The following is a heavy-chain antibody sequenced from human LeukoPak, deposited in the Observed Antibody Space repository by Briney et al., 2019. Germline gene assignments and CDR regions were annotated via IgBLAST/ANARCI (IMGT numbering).Heavy chain of an antibody. CDR3: AKDRGMATIYYFDY. CDR1: GLTFSSYG. CDR2: IWYDGSNK. J-gene: IGHJ4*02. V-gene: IGHV3-33*06. Sequence: GGSLRLSCAASGLTFSSYGMHWVRQAPGKGLEWVAVIWYDGSNKYYADSVKGRFTISRDNSKNTLYLQMNSLRAEDTAVYYCAKDRGMATIYYFDYWGQGTLVTVSS. D-gene: IGHD5-24*01.